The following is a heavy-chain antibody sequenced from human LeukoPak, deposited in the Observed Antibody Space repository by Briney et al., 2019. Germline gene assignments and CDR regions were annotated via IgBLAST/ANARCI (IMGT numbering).Heavy chain of an antibody. CDR1: GFTFSSYG. Sequence: GGSLRLSCAASGFTFSSYGMHWVRQAPGKGREWVAVIWYDGSNKYYADSVKGRFTISRDNSKNTLYLQMNSLRAEDTAVYYCASDYYGSGSYYYMDVWGKGTTVTVSS. D-gene: IGHD3-10*01. CDR2: IWYDGSNK. V-gene: IGHV3-33*01. CDR3: ASDYYGSGSYYYMDV. J-gene: IGHJ6*03.